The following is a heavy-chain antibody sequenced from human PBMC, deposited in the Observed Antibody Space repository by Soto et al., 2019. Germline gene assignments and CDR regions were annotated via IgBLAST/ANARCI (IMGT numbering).Heavy chain of an antibody. J-gene: IGHJ3*02. D-gene: IGHD1-26*01. V-gene: IGHV3-23*01. Sequence: GSLRLSCAAAATGFTFSRCAMSRVRQAPGEGLECVSGISASGAATYYADSVKGRFTISRDNHKKTLYLVMSSLRDEDTAVYYCAKDFPSPCIVGASDFAFDIWGQGTMVTVSS. CDR2: ISASGAAT. CDR1: GFTFSRCA. CDR3: AKDFPSPCIVGASDFAFDI.